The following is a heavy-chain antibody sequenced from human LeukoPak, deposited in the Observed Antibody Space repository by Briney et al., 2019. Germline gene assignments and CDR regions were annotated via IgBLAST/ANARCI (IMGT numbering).Heavy chain of an antibody. J-gene: IGHJ6*02. D-gene: IGHD3-10*01. Sequence: PGGSLRLSCAASGFTFSDYYMSWIRQAPGKGLEWVSYISSSGSTIYYADSVKGRFTISRDNAKNSLYLQMNSLRAEDTAVYYCARDRYYYGSGSTYYYYGMDVWGQGTTVTVSS. V-gene: IGHV3-11*01. CDR3: ARDRYYYGSGSTYYYYGMDV. CDR2: ISSSGSTI. CDR1: GFTFSDYY.